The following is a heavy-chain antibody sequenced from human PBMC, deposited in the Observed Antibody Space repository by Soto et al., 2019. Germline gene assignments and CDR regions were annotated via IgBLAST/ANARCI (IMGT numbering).Heavy chain of an antibody. J-gene: IGHJ3*02. D-gene: IGHD2-15*01. Sequence: LRLSCAASGFTFSSYAMSWVRQAPGKGLEWVSAISGGGGSTYYADSVKGRFTISRDNSKNTLYLQMNSLRAEDTAVYYCAKATGVVVAACCHAFDIWGQGTMVTVSS. V-gene: IGHV3-23*01. CDR3: AKATGVVVAACCHAFDI. CDR1: GFTFSSYA. CDR2: ISGGGGST.